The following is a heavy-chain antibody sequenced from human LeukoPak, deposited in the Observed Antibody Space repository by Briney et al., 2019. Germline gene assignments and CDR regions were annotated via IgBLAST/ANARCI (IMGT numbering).Heavy chain of an antibody. J-gene: IGHJ4*02. CDR2: IYYSGTT. V-gene: IGHV4-59*02. Sequence: SETLSLTCTVSGGSVSNYYWSWVRQPPGKGLEWIGYIYYSGTTSYNPSLKSRLTISVDTSKNQFSLKLSSVTAADTAAYYCARDLGSGKYYSYFDYWGQGTLVTVSS. CDR1: GGSVSNYY. D-gene: IGHD1-26*01. CDR3: ARDLGSGKYYSYFDY.